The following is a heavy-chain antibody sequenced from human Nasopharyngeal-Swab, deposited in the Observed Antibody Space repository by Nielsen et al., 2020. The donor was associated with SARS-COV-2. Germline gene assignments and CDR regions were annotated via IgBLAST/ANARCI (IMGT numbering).Heavy chain of an antibody. D-gene: IGHD3/OR15-3a*01. CDR2: ISHDGSNK. V-gene: IGHV3-30*18. J-gene: IGHJ6*02. CDR3: AKRFGLVKNYYYYYGVDV. CDR1: GFTFSSYG. Sequence: GASLKISCTASGFTFSSYGLHWVRQSPGKGLEWGAVISHDGSNKLYADSVKGRFTISRDNSKNTLYLQMNSLRVEDTAVYYCAKRFGLVKNYYYYYGVDVWGQGTTVTVAS.